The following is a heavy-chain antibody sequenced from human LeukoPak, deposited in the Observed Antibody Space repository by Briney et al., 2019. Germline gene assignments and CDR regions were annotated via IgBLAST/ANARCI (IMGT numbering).Heavy chain of an antibody. CDR1: GFTFSDYW. CDR3: ARDPYCGSNSGYYVY. CDR2: IKQDGSDK. V-gene: IGHV3-7*01. D-gene: IGHD2-2*01. J-gene: IGHJ4*02. Sequence: GGSLRLSCAASGFTFSDYWMSWVRQAPGKGLEWVANIKQDGSDKYYVDSVKGRFIISRDNAKNSLYLQMNSLRAEDTAVYYCARDPYCGSNSGYYVYWGQGTLVTVSS.